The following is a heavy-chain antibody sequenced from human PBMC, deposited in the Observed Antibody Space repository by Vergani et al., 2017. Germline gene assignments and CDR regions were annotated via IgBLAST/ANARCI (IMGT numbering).Heavy chain of an antibody. D-gene: IGHD3-3*01. CDR1: GGSISSTSYY. CDR3: ARRGDLRFLEWFHFDF. V-gene: IGHV4-39*01. J-gene: IGHJ4*02. Sequence: QLQLQESGPGLVKPSETLSLTCTVSGGSISSTSYYWGWIRQPPGEGLEWIGSIYYSGSTYYNPSLKSRVTISVDTSKNQFSLKLSSVTAADTAIYYCARRGDLRFLEWFHFDFWGQGTLVTVSS. CDR2: IYYSGST.